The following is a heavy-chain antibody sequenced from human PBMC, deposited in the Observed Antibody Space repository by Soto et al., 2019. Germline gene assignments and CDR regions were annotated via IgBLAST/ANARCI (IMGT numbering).Heavy chain of an antibody. CDR3: ARDHYVKYSTWFDP. V-gene: IGHV4-4*07. CDR1: GGSISSYY. CDR2: IYTSGST. J-gene: IGHJ5*02. D-gene: IGHD3-16*01. Sequence: KASETLSLTCTVSGGSISSYYWSWIRQPAGKGLEWIGRIYTSGSTNYNPSLKSRVTMSVDTSKNQFSLKLSSVTAADTAVYYCARDHYVKYSTWFDPWGQGTLVTVSS.